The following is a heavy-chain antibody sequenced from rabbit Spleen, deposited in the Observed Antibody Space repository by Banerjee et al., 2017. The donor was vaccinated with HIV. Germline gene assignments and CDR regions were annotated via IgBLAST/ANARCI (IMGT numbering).Heavy chain of an antibody. Sequence: QQQLEESGGGLVKPEGSLTLTCKASGFSFSSNGYMCWVRQAPGKGLEWIACIDSVGSGITYYASWAKGRFTISKTSSPTVTLQMTSLTAADTATYFCARDTGSSFSSYGMDLWGQGTLVTVS. V-gene: IGHV1S45*01. CDR2: IDSVGSGIT. D-gene: IGHD8-1*01. CDR3: ARDTGSSFSSYGMDL. CDR1: GFSFSSNGY. J-gene: IGHJ6*01.